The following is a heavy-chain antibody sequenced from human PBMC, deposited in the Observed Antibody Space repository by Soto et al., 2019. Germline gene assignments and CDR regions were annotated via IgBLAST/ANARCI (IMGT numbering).Heavy chain of an antibody. CDR2: IYYSGST. Sequence: ETLSLTCTVSGGSISSSSYYWGWIRQPPGKGLEWIGSIYYSGSTYYNPSLKSRVTISVDTSKNQFSLKLSSVTAADTAVYYCARRVARYLDYWGQGTLVTVSS. V-gene: IGHV4-39*07. CDR3: ARRVARYLDY. D-gene: IGHD5-12*01. CDR1: GGSISSSSYY. J-gene: IGHJ4*02.